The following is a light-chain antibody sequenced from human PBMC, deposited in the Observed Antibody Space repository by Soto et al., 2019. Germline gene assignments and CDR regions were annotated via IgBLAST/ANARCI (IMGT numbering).Light chain of an antibody. J-gene: IGKJ4*01. CDR1: QSVNNY. CDR3: QQRGDLA. CDR2: DAS. V-gene: IGKV3-11*01. Sequence: EIVLTQSPATLSLSPGERATLSCRAGQSVNNYLAWYQQKPGQAPRLLIYDASSRATGIPARFSGSGSGTDFTLTISSLEPEDSAVYYCQQRGDLAFGGGTKVEIK.